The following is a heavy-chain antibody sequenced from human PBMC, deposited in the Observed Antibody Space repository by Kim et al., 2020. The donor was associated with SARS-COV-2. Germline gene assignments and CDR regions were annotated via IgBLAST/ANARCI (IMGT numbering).Heavy chain of an antibody. CDR3: ASCASGGSCYSFDY. Sequence: ASVKVSCKASGYTFTSYGISWVRQAPGQGLEWMGWISAYNGNTNYAQKLQGRVTMTTDTSTSTAYMELRSLRSDDTAVYYCASCASGGSCYSFDYWGQGTLVTVSS. CDR1: GYTFTSYG. J-gene: IGHJ4*02. V-gene: IGHV1-18*01. CDR2: ISAYNGNT. D-gene: IGHD2-15*01.